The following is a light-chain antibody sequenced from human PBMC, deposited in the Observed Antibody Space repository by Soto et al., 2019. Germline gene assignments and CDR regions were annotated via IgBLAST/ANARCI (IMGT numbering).Light chain of an antibody. Sequence: IVLTQSPGTLSLSPGERATLSCRASQSVTSNYLAWYQQKPGQAPRLLIFGASIRDTGIPDRFTGSGSGTDFTLTISRLEPEDVAVYYCQQYEAVVTFGQGTKVDI. CDR2: GAS. J-gene: IGKJ1*01. V-gene: IGKV3-20*01. CDR1: QSVTSNY. CDR3: QQYEAVVT.